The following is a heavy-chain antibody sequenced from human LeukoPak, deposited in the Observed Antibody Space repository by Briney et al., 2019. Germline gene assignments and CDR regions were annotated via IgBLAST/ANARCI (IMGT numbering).Heavy chain of an antibody. CDR2: IKKDGSEK. D-gene: IGHD3-16*01. V-gene: IGHV3-7*03. CDR1: GFTLSNFW. Sequence: GGSLRLSCVASGFTLSNFWMSWVRQAPGKGLEWVANIKKDGSEKFCMDSVEGRFTISRDNAKNSLHLQMNSLRAEDRAVYYCAREGGRAGFDYWGQGTLVTVSS. CDR3: AREGGRAGFDY. J-gene: IGHJ4*02.